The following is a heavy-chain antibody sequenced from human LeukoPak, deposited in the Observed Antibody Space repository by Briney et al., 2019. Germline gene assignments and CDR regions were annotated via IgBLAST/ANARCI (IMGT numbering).Heavy chain of an antibody. D-gene: IGHD4-17*01. J-gene: IGHJ6*02. V-gene: IGHV6-1*01. Sequence: SQTLSLTCAISGDSVSSNSAAWNWTRQSPSRGLEWLGRTYYRSKWYNDYAVSVKSRITINPDTSKNQFSLQLNSVTPEDTAVYYCARGGRAVTTARNYYYYYGMDVWGQGTTVTVSS. CDR1: GDSVSSNSAA. CDR3: ARGGRAVTTARNYYYYYGMDV. CDR2: TYYRSKWYN.